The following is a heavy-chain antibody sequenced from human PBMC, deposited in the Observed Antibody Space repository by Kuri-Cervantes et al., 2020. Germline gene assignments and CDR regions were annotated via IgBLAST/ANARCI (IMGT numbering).Heavy chain of an antibody. Sequence: ETLSLTCAASGFTVSSNYMSWVRQAPGKGLEWVSYISSSSSTIYYADSVKGRFTISRDKSKNTLYLQMNSLRAEDTAVYYCARGATDYYDSSGYYLLDYWGQGTLVTVSS. CDR2: ISSSSSTI. J-gene: IGHJ4*02. CDR3: ARGATDYYDSSGYYLLDY. D-gene: IGHD3-22*01. CDR1: GFTVSSNY. V-gene: IGHV3-48*01.